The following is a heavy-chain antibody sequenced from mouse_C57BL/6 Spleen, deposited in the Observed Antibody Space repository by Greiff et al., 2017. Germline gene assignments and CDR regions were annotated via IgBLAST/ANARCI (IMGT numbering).Heavy chain of an antibody. D-gene: IGHD2-3*01. CDR1: GFSLTSYG. CDR2: IWSGGST. V-gene: IGHV2-2*01. Sequence: QVQLKQSGPGLVQPSQSLSITCTVSGFSLTSYGVHWVRQSPGKGLEWLGVIWSGGSTDYNAAFISRLSISKDNSKSQVFFKMNSLQADDTAIYYCAREDGYYSPWFAYWGQGTLVTVSA. CDR3: AREDGYYSPWFAY. J-gene: IGHJ3*01.